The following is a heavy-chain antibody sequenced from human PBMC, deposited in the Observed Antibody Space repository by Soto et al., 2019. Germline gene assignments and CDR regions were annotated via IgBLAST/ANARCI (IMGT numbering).Heavy chain of an antibody. CDR2: VYPGGKI. V-gene: IGHV4-4*02. D-gene: IGHD6-25*01. Sequence: QVHLQESGPGLVKTSGTLSLICAVSGGSMTSSHWWSWVRQTPGKGLEWIGEVYPGGKINYNPALKSRVTSSADKSKYPFPLKVNSMSAADTAVYYCARERRDSSVDYYFDIWGQGTLVTVSS. J-gene: IGHJ4*02. CDR1: GGSMTSSHW. CDR3: ARERRDSSVDYYFDI.